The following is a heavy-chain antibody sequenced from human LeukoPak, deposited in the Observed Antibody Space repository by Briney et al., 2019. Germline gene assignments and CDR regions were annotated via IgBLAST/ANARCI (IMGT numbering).Heavy chain of an antibody. CDR2: ISSSSSST. Sequence: GGALRLSCAASGFTFSSYSMNWVRQAPGKGLERVSSISSSSSSTYYAESVRGRFTISRDNAKSSLFLQMNGLRAEDTAVYYCAREGGYTYGSDYWGQGTLVTVSS. J-gene: IGHJ4*02. CDR3: AREGGYTYGSDY. CDR1: GFTFSSYS. D-gene: IGHD5-18*01. V-gene: IGHV3-21*01.